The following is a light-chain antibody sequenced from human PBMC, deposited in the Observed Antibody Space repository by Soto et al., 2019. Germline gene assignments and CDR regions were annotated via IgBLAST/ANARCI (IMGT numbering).Light chain of an antibody. Sequence: DIQMTQSPSTLSASVGDRVTMTCRASQTIYRWLAWYQQKPGKAPKLLIYDASSLESGVPSRFSGSGSGTQFTLTISSLQPDDFATYYCQQYSSYSYTFGQGT. CDR2: DAS. J-gene: IGKJ2*01. CDR1: QTIYRW. CDR3: QQYSSYSYT. V-gene: IGKV1-5*01.